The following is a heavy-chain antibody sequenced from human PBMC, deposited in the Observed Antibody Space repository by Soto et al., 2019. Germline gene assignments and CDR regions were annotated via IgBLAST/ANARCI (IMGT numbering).Heavy chain of an antibody. J-gene: IGHJ4*02. CDR2: ISGGGGST. CDR3: ARDSSGYDSSGYYYAPADY. D-gene: IGHD3-22*01. Sequence: GGSLRLSCAASGFTFSSYAMSWVRQAPGKGLEWVSAISGGGGSTYYADSVKGRFTISRDNSKNTLFLQMNSLGAEDTAVYYCARDSSGYDSSGYYYAPADYWGQGTLVTVSS. V-gene: IGHV3-23*01. CDR1: GFTFSSYA.